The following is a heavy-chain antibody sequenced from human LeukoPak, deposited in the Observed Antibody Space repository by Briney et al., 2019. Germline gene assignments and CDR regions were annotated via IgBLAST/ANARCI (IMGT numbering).Heavy chain of an antibody. V-gene: IGHV4-38-2*02. CDR1: GYSISSGYY. D-gene: IGHD6-6*01. CDR2: INHSGST. J-gene: IGHJ2*01. CDR3: ARDPRVSSSVDFDL. Sequence: SETLSLTCTVSGYSISSGYYWRWIRQPPGKGLEWIGEINHSGSTNYNPSLKSRVTISVDTSKNQFSLKLSSVTAADTAVYYCARDPRVSSSVDFDLWGRGTLVTVSS.